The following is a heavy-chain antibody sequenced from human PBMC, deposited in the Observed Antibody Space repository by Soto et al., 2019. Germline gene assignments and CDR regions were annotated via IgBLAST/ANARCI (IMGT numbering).Heavy chain of an antibody. CDR2: IIPLFGTP. V-gene: IGHV1-69*01. D-gene: IGHD1-1*01. J-gene: IGHJ4*02. CDR1: GGPFSSYG. CDR3: ARDGTIQMANFDF. Sequence: QVLLMQSGAEVKKPGSSVKVSCTSSGGPFSSYGISWVRQVPGQGLEWLGGIIPLFGTPSYARKSQDRLTIIADESTTTAYMELSSLKSEDSAMYFCARDGTIQMANFDFWGQGKLVTVSS.